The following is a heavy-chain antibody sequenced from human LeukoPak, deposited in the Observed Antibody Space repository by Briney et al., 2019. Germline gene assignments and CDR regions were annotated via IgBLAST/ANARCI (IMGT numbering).Heavy chain of an antibody. CDR2: ISYDGTNK. V-gene: IGHV3-30*18. CDR1: GFTFSSYG. CDR3: AKDSGGSDGSGSYYGYYFDS. J-gene: IGHJ4*02. Sequence: PGGSLRLSCAASGFTFSSYGMHWVRQAPGKGLEWVAVISYDGTNKYYADSVKGRFTISRDNSKNTLYLQMNSLRAEDTAVYYCAKDSGGSDGSGSYYGYYFDSWGQGTLVTVSS. D-gene: IGHD3-10*01.